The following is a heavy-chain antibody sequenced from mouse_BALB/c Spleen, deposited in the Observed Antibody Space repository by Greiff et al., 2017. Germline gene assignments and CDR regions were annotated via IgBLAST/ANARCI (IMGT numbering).Heavy chain of an antibody. CDR2: INPGSGGT. CDR3: ARRDYGYDFDY. V-gene: IGHV1-54*01. CDR1: GYAFTNYL. J-gene: IGHJ2*01. D-gene: IGHD1-2*01. Sequence: VQLQESGAELVRPGTSVKVSCKASGYAFTNYLIEWVKQRPGQGLEWIGVINPGSGGTNYNEKFKGKATLTADKSSSTAYMQLSSLTSDDSAVYFCARRDYGYDFDYWGQGTTLTVSS.